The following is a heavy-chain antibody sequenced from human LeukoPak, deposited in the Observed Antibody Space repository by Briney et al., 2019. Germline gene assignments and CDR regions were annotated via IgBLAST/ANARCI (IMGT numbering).Heavy chain of an antibody. Sequence: PSETLSLTCAVYGGSFSGYYWSWIRQPPGKGLEWIGEINHSGSTNYNPSLKIRVTISVDKSKNQFTLNVNSVTAADTAVYYCARDNSYMDVWGRGTTVTVSS. V-gene: IGHV4-34*01. CDR3: ARDNSYMDV. D-gene: IGHD1-14*01. CDR2: INHSGST. J-gene: IGHJ6*03. CDR1: GGSFSGYY.